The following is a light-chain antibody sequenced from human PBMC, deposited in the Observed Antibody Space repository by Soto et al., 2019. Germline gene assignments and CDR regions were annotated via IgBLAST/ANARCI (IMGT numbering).Light chain of an antibody. J-gene: IGLJ1*01. CDR2: EGN. CDR3: TSHAGTINFPYI. CDR1: SSDVGAYNY. V-gene: IGLV2-8*01. Sequence: QSVLTQPPSASGSPGQSVTISCTGTSSDVGAYNYVSWYQHHPGKAPKLLVYEGNKRPSGVPDRFSGAKSGNTAALTVSGLQAEDEADYYCTSHAGTINFPYIFGTGTKLTVL.